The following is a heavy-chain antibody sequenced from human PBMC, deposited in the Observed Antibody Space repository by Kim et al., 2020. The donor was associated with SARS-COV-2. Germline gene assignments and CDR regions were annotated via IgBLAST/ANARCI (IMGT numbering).Heavy chain of an antibody. J-gene: IGHJ5*02. D-gene: IGHD2-8*01. V-gene: IGHV3-21*01. Sequence: SVKGRFSISGDNAKNLLYLQMNSLGAEDTAVYYCARDKDCTNGVCYPWFDPWGQGTLVTVSS. CDR3: ARDKDCTNGVCYPWFDP.